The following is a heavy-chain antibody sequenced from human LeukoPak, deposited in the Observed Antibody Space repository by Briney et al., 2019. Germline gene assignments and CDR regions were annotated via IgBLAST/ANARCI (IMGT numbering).Heavy chain of an antibody. D-gene: IGHD6-13*01. CDR2: NIPVFGSV. Sequence: ASVKVSCKASGGTFSSYTISWVRQAPGQGLEWMGRNIPVFGSVNYAQRFQGRITITTDASTRTAYMELSSLRSEDTAIYYCARDQGIRYSSSRYGLDYYYYMDVWGKGTTVTVSS. V-gene: IGHV1-69*05. J-gene: IGHJ6*03. CDR1: GGTFSSYT. CDR3: ARDQGIRYSSSRYGLDYYYYMDV.